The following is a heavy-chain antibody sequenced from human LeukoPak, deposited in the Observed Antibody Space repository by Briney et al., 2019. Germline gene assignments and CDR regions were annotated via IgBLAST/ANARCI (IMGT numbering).Heavy chain of an antibody. CDR1: GYSFTGYY. V-gene: IGHV1-2*02. CDR3: ARDAGDPNFDY. D-gene: IGHD7-27*01. J-gene: IGHJ4*02. CDR2: INPNSDGT. Sequence: KPGASVKVSCKASGYSFTGYYMHWVRQAPGQGLEWMGWINPNSDGTKYAQKFQDGATMTRDTSISTAYMELSSLRSDDTAVYYCARDAGDPNFDYWGQGTLVTVSS.